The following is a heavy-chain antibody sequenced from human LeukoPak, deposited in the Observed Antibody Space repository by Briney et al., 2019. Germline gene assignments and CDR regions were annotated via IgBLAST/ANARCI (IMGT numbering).Heavy chain of an antibody. J-gene: IGHJ6*03. D-gene: IGHD2-2*01. CDR1: GGTFSSYD. V-gene: IGHV1-69*01. CDR3: ARGGAPDIVVVPAAIPYYYYYMDV. Sequence: SVKVSCKASGGTFSSYDISWVRQAPGQGLEWMGGIIPIFGTANYAQKFQGRVTITADESTSTAYMELSSLRSEDMAVYYCARGGAPDIVVVPAAIPYYYYYMDVWGKGTTVTVSS. CDR2: IIPIFGTA.